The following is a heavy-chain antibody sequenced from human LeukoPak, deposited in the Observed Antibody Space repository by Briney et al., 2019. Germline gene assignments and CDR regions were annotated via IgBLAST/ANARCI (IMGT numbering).Heavy chain of an antibody. CDR1: GFTFNKAW. D-gene: IGHD4-17*01. Sequence: GGSLRLSCAASGFTFNKAWMTWVRQAPGKGLEWVGRIKSKIHGGTIDYAAPVKGRFTISRDDSENTVYLQMSSLRTEDTAVYYCARESNLRALDYWGQGTLVTVSS. J-gene: IGHJ4*02. V-gene: IGHV3-15*01. CDR3: ARESNLRALDY. CDR2: IKSKIHGGTI.